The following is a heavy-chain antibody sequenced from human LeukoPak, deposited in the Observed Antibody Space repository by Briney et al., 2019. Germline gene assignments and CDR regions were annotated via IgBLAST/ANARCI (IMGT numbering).Heavy chain of an antibody. J-gene: IGHJ4*02. Sequence: PGGSLRLSCAASGFTFSGSAMHWVRQASGKGLEWVSSISSSSSYIYYADSVKGRFTISRDNAKNSLYLQMNSLRAEDTAVYYCARADYTYYYDSSGPNSVDYWGQGALVTVSS. V-gene: IGHV3-21*01. CDR2: ISSSSSYI. CDR3: ARADYTYYYDSSGPNSVDY. CDR1: GFTFSGSA. D-gene: IGHD3-22*01.